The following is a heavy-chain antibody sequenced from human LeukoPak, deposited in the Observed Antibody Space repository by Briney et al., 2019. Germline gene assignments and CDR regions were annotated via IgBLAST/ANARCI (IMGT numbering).Heavy chain of an antibody. Sequence: ASVKVSCKVSGYTLTELSMHWVRQAPGKGLEWMGGFDPEDGETIYAQKFQGRVTMTEDTSTDTAYMELSSLRSEDTAVYYCAIRLRYYYGSGSPRGGWFNPWGQGTLVTVSS. J-gene: IGHJ5*02. D-gene: IGHD3-10*01. CDR3: AIRLRYYYGSGSPRGGWFNP. CDR2: FDPEDGET. V-gene: IGHV1-24*01. CDR1: GYTLTELS.